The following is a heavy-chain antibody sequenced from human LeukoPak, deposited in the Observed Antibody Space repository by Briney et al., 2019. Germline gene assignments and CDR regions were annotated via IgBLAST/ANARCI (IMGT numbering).Heavy chain of an antibody. Sequence: GGSLRLSCAASGFTFSSYAMSWVRQAPGKGLEWVPAISGSGGSTYYADSVKGRFTISRDNSKNTLYLQMNSLRAEDTAVYYCAKSKGYYDSSGYYPHDYWSQGTLVTVSS. D-gene: IGHD3-22*01. CDR2: ISGSGGST. CDR1: GFTFSSYA. J-gene: IGHJ4*02. CDR3: AKSKGYYDSSGYYPHDY. V-gene: IGHV3-23*01.